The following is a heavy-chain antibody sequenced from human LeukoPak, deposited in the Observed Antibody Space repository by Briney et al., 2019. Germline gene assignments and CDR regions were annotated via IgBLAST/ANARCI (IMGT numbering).Heavy chain of an antibody. CDR2: INPSGGST. CDR3: ARATVVGGESDY. V-gene: IGHV1-46*01. CDR1: GYTFTSYY. D-gene: IGHD1-26*01. J-gene: IGHJ4*02. Sequence: GASVKVSCKASGYTFTSYYIHWVRQAPGQGLEWMGIINPSGGSTTYAQKFQGRVAMTRDTSTSTVYMELSSLRSEDTAVYYCARATVVGGESDYWGQGTLVTVSS.